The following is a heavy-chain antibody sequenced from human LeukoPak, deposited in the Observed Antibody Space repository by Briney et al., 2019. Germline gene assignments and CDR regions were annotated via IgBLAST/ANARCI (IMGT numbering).Heavy chain of an antibody. CDR3: ARKIAADY. J-gene: IGHJ4*02. CDR2: ISSSSSYI. D-gene: IGHD6-25*01. V-gene: IGHV3-21*01. CDR1: GFTFNNYN. Sequence: SGGSLRLSCAASGFTFNNYNMNWVRQAPGKGLEWVSSISSSSSYIYYADSVKGRFTISRDNAKNSLYLQMNSLRAEDTAVYYCARKIAADYWGQGTLVTVSS.